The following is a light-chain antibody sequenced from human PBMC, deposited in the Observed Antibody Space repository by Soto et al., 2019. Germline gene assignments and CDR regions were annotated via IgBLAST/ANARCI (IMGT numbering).Light chain of an antibody. V-gene: IGKV3-11*01. CDR2: DAS. CDR1: QSVSSY. CDR3: QQYEKWPPSIT. Sequence: EIVLTQSPATLSLSPGERATLSCRASQSVSSYLAWYQQKPGQAPRLLIYDASNRATGIPARFSGSGSGTDFTLTISSLEPEDFAVYYCQQYEKWPPSITFGQGTRLEI. J-gene: IGKJ5*01.